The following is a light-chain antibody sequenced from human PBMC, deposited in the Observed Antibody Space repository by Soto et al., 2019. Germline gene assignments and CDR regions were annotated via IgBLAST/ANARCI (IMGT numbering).Light chain of an antibody. CDR3: QQYNDWWT. Sequence: EIVMTQSPATLSVSPGERATLSCRASQNINSNLAWYQQKPGLAPRLLIYGASTRATGIPARFSGSGSGTEFTLTISRLQSEDFAVYYCQQYNDWWTFGQGTKVEIK. J-gene: IGKJ1*01. CDR2: GAS. V-gene: IGKV3-15*01. CDR1: QNINSN.